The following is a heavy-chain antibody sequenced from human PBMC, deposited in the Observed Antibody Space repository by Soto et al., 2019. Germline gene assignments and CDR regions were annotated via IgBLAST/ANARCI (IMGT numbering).Heavy chain of an antibody. J-gene: IGHJ3*01. CDR1: GFTFSSYD. Sequence: PGGSLRLSCAASGFTFSSYDMHWVRQATGKGLEWVSAIGTAGDTYYPGSVKGRFTISRENAKNSLYLQMNSLRAGDTAVYYCARGGLRVHEGESQEAFDFWGQGTMVTVSS. CDR3: ARGGLRVHEGESQEAFDF. D-gene: IGHD2-21*01. CDR2: IGTAGDT. V-gene: IGHV3-13*01.